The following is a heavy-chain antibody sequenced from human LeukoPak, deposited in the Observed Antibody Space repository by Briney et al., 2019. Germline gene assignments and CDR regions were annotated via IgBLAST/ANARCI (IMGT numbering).Heavy chain of an antibody. CDR3: AREIRWKGLDY. CDR1: GFTFSSYS. Sequence: GGSLRLSCVASGFTFSSYSMNWVRQAPGKGLEWVSYISSSTNTIYYADSVKGRFTISRDNAKNSLYLQMNSLRAEDTAVYFCAREIRWKGLDYWGQGTLVTVSS. D-gene: IGHD3-3*01. V-gene: IGHV3-48*01. J-gene: IGHJ4*02. CDR2: ISSSTNTI.